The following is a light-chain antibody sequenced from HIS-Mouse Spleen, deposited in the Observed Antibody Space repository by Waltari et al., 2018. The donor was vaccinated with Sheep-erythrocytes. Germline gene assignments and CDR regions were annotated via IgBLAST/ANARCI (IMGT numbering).Light chain of an antibody. J-gene: IGLJ2*01. Sequence: SYELTQPPSVSVSPGQTASITCPGDKLGDKYACWYQQKPGQSPVLVIYQGSKRPSWVPGRFSGSNSWNTATLTISGTQAMDDADYYCQAWDSSTAEVFGGGTKLTVL. V-gene: IGLV3-1*01. CDR3: QAWDSSTAEV. CDR1: KLGDKY. CDR2: QGS.